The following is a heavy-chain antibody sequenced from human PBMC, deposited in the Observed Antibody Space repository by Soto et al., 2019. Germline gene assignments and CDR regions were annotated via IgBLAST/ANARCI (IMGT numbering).Heavy chain of an antibody. Sequence: ASVKVSCKASGYTFTSYAMHWVRQAPGQGLEWMGWINPNSGGTNYAQKFQGWVTMTRDTSISTAYMELSRLRSDDTAVYYCARGFSSSWYIWFDPWGQGTLVTVSS. CDR1: GYTFTSYA. CDR3: ARGFSSSWYIWFDP. CDR2: INPNSGGT. J-gene: IGHJ5*02. V-gene: IGHV1-2*04. D-gene: IGHD6-13*01.